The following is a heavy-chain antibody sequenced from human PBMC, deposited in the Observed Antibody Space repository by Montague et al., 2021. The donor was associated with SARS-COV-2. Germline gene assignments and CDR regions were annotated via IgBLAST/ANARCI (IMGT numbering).Heavy chain of an antibody. D-gene: IGHD3-22*01. CDR3: ARDRPESWRISPGLAGLFATVVHSASGMDV. CDR2: IQTSGTS. J-gene: IGHJ6*02. Sequence: TLSLTCSVSGDSMTSGSHFWTWLRQPAGKGLEWIGHIQTSGTSNYSSSLRDRITLSIDTSRNQFSLELRSVTAADTAVYYCARDRPESWRISPGLAGLFATVVHSASGMDVWGRGTTVIVS. V-gene: IGHV4-61*09. CDR1: GDSMTSGSHF.